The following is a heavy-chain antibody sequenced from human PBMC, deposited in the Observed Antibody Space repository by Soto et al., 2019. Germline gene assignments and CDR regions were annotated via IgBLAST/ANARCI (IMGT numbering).Heavy chain of an antibody. V-gene: IGHV3-21*01. J-gene: IGHJ6*02. CDR3: ASWLMGDRDYYYYGMDV. CDR1: GFTFSSYS. D-gene: IGHD2-8*01. CDR2: ISSSSSYI. Sequence: GGSLRLSCAASGFTFSSYSMNWVRQAPGKGLEWVSSISSSSSYIYYADSVKGRFTISRDNAKNSLYLQMNSLRAEDTAVYYCASWLMGDRDYYYYGMDVWGQGTTVTVSS.